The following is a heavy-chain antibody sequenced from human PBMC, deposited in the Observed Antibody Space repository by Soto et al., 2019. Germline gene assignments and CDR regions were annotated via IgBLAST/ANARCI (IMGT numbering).Heavy chain of an antibody. CDR1: GRSISCYY. CDR2: IYYSATT. J-gene: IGHJ4*02. Sequence: SETLSLTCSPSGRSISCYYWAWVRQPPERGLEWIGFIYYSATTSSNPSLNSRVTISVDTSKNQFSLKLSSVTAADPAVYYCARTLYSYGHRFEYWGQGTLVTVSS. V-gene: IGHV4-59*01. CDR3: ARTLYSYGHRFEY. D-gene: IGHD5-18*01.